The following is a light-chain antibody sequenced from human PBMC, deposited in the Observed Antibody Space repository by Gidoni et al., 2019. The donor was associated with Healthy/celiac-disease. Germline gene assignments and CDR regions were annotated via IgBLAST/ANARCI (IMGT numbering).Light chain of an antibody. Sequence: QSALTQPASVSGSHGQSITISCTGTSSYVGGYNYVSWYQQHPGKAPKLMIYDVSNRPSGVSNRFSGSKSGNTASLTISGLQAEDEADYYCSSYTSSSTLVVFGGGTKLTVL. CDR2: DVS. CDR3: SSYTSSSTLVV. V-gene: IGLV2-14*03. CDR1: SSYVGGYNY. J-gene: IGLJ2*01.